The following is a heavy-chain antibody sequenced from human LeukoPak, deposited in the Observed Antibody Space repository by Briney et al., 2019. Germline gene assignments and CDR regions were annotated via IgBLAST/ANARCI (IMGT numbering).Heavy chain of an antibody. CDR3: ARDSGRVNY. J-gene: IGHJ4*02. V-gene: IGHV3-7*01. D-gene: IGHD6-19*01. Sequence: PGGSLRLSCGASGFTFSSYWMSWVRQAPGKGLEWVANIKQDGSEKTYVDSVKGRFTISRDNAKNSLFLQMNSLRPEGTAVYYCARDSGRVNYWGQGTLVTVSS. CDR2: IKQDGSEK. CDR1: GFTFSSYW.